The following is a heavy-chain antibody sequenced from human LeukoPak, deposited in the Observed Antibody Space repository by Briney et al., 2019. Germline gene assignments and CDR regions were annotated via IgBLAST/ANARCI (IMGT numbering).Heavy chain of an antibody. CDR2: ISYDGSNK. D-gene: IGHD3-3*01. J-gene: IGHJ4*02. V-gene: IGHV3-30-3*01. Sequence: GGSLRLSCAASGFTFSSYAMHWVRQAPGKGLEWVAVISYDGSNKYYADSVKGRFTISRDNSKNTLYLQMNSLRAEDTAVYYCARSYTIFGVVSPFDYWGQGTLVTVSS. CDR1: GFTFSSYA. CDR3: ARSYTIFGVVSPFDY.